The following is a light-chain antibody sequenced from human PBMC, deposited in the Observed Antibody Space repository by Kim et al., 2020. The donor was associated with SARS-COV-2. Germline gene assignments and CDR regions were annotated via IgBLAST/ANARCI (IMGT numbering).Light chain of an antibody. Sequence: GQGVAISCSGSSSKIGTICVNWYRQLPGTAPKLLIYNNNQRPSGVPDRFSGSKSGTSASLAISGLQSEDEADYYCAAWDDSLNGPVFGGGTQLTVL. CDR2: NNN. CDR3: AAWDDSLNGPV. V-gene: IGLV1-44*01. J-gene: IGLJ2*01. CDR1: SSKIGTIC.